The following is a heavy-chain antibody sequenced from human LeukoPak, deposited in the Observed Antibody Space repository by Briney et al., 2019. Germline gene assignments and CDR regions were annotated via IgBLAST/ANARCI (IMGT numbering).Heavy chain of an antibody. CDR2: IIPIFGTA. Sequence: SVEVSCKASGYTFSSYYMHWVRQAPGQGLEWMGGIIPIFGTANYAQKFQGRVTITTDESTSTAYMELSSLRSEDTAVYYCARELLDGAFDYWGQGTLVTVSS. V-gene: IGHV1-69*05. CDR1: GYTFSSYY. CDR3: ARELLDGAFDY. D-gene: IGHD3-10*01. J-gene: IGHJ4*02.